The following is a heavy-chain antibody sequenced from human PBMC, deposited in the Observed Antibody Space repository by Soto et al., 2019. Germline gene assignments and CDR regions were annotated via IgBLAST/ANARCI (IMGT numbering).Heavy chain of an antibody. J-gene: IGHJ5*02. Sequence: QVQLQESGPGLVKPSETLSLTCTVSGGSISSYYWSWIRQPPGKGLEWIGYIYYSGSTNYNPSLKSRVTISVDTSKNQVSLKLSSVTAADTAVYYCARDRSNEENWFDPWGQGTLVTVSS. CDR3: ARDRSNEENWFDP. V-gene: IGHV4-59*01. CDR1: GGSISSYY. CDR2: IYYSGST.